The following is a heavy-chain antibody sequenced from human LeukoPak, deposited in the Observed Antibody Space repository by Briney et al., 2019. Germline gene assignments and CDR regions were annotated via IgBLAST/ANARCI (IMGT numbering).Heavy chain of an antibody. V-gene: IGHV3-21*04. J-gene: IGHJ3*02. Sequence: GGSLRLSCAASGFTFSSYSMNWVRQAPGKGLEWVSSISSSSSYIYYADSVKGRFTISRDNAKNSLYLQMNSLRAEDTALYHCARVPYYDILTGFYMGAFDIWGRGTMVTVSS. CDR2: ISSSSSYI. CDR1: GFTFSSYS. CDR3: ARVPYYDILTGFYMGAFDI. D-gene: IGHD3-9*01.